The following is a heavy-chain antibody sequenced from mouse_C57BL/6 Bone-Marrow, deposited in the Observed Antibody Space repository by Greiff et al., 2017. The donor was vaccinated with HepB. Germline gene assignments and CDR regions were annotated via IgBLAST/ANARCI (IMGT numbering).Heavy chain of an antibody. CDR1: GYSYTSPY. J-gene: IGHJ3*01. Sequence: EVKLVESGPALVKPGASVKISFPSSGYSYTSPYINWIKQSPEKSLEWIGEINPSTGGTTYNQKFKAKATLTVDKSSSTAYMQLKSLTSEDSAVYYCARGRLRVEGFAYWGQGTLVTVSA. D-gene: IGHD2-4*01. CDR3: ARGRLRVEGFAY. V-gene: IGHV1-42*01. CDR2: INPSTGGT.